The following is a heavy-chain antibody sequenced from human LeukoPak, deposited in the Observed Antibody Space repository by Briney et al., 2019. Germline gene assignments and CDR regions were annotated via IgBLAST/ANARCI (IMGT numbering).Heavy chain of an antibody. CDR2: MNKDGSEK. D-gene: IGHD1-14*01. CDR1: GFILSNHW. Sequence: PGSSLRLSCAASGFILSNHWMTWVRQAPGKGPEWVANMNKDGSEKYYVDSVEGRFTISRDTAKNSLYLQMNNLRAEDTALYYCARNHDMDVWGQGTTVIVSS. CDR3: ARNHDMDV. V-gene: IGHV3-7*03. J-gene: IGHJ6*02.